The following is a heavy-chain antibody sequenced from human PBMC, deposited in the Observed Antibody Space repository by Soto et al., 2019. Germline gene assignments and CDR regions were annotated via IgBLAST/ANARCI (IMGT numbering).Heavy chain of an antibody. V-gene: IGHV3-30-3*01. Sequence: SLRRSGAASGFTFSHYAMHWVRQAPGTGLEWVALISYDGSYKYYADSVKGRFTISRDNSKNTLYLQMNSLSAEDTAVYYCAREGRGYSFGYIDYWGQGTLVTVSS. D-gene: IGHD5-18*01. CDR1: GFTFSHYA. CDR3: AREGRGYSFGYIDY. J-gene: IGHJ4*02. CDR2: ISYDGSYK.